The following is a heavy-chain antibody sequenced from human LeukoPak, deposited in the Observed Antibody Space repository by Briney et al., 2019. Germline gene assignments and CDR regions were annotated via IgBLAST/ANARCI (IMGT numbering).Heavy chain of an antibody. CDR2: IIPIFGTA. V-gene: IGHV1-69*13. Sequence: ASVKVSCKASGGTFSSYAISWVRQAPGQGLEWMGGIIPIFGTANYAQKFQGRVTITADESTSTAYMELSSLRSEDTAVYYCARGYDQNYYYYMDVWGKGTTVTVSS. CDR3: ARGYDQNYYYYMDV. D-gene: IGHD3-3*01. J-gene: IGHJ6*03. CDR1: GGTFSSYA.